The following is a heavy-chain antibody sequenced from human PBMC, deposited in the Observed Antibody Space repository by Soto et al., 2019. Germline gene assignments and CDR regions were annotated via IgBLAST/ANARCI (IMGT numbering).Heavy chain of an antibody. V-gene: IGHV4-39*01. D-gene: IGHD3-22*01. J-gene: IGHJ5*02. CDR1: GGSISSSSYY. CDR3: ARSFCHYYDSRGYYCWFDP. CDR2: IYYSGST. Sequence: PSETLSLTCTVSGGSISSSSYYWGWIRQPAGKGLGWIGSIYYSGSTCYNPSLKSRVTISVDTSKNQFSLKLSSVTAADTAVYYCARSFCHYYDSRGYYCWFDPGGQGTLVTVSS.